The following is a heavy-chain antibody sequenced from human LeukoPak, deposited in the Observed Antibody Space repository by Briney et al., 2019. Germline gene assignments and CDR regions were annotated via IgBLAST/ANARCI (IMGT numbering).Heavy chain of an antibody. CDR2: ISGSDGNT. CDR1: GFTFSNFA. J-gene: IGHJ6*02. Sequence: GGSLRLSCAASGFTFSNFAMSWVRQAPGKGLEWVSAISGSDGNTYYADSVKGRFTISRDNSKNTLYLQMNSLRAEDTAVYYCARDPYSSTWSYGMDVWGQGTTVTVSS. CDR3: ARDPYSSTWSYGMDV. V-gene: IGHV3-23*01. D-gene: IGHD6-6*01.